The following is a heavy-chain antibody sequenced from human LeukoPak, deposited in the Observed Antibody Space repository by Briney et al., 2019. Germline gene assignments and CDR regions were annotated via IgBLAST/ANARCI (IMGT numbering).Heavy chain of an antibody. CDR2: FDPEDGET. CDR3: ARDWYFDL. Sequence: ASVKVSCKVSGYTLTELSMHWVRQAPGKGLEWMGGFDPEDGETIYAQKFQGRVTMTTDTSTSTAYMELRSLRSDDTAVYYCARDWYFDLWGRGTLVTVSS. V-gene: IGHV1-24*01. J-gene: IGHJ2*01. CDR1: GYTLTELS.